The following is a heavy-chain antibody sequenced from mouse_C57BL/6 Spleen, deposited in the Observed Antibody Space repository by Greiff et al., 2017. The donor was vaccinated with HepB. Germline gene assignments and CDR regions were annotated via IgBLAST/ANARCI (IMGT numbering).Heavy chain of an antibody. V-gene: IGHV1-82*01. D-gene: IGHD3-2*02. CDR2: IYPGDGDT. J-gene: IGHJ4*01. CDR1: GYAFSSSW. CDR3: ARWKTAQTMDY. Sequence: VQGVESGPELVKPGASVKISCKASGYAFSSSWMNWVKQRPGKGLEWIGRIYPGDGDTNYNGKFKGKATLTADKSSSTAYMQLSSLTSEDSAVYFCARWKTAQTMDYWGQGTSVTVSS.